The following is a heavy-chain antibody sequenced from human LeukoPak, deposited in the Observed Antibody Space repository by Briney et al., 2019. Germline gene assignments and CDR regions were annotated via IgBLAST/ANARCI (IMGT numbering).Heavy chain of an antibody. CDR2: ISYDGSNK. V-gene: IGHV3-30*01. CDR3: ARSPGTRDSY. CDR1: GFTFSSYA. D-gene: IGHD2-21*02. J-gene: IGHJ4*02. Sequence: PGGSLRLSCAASGFTFSSYAMHWVRQAPGKGLEWVAVISYDGSNKYYADSVKGRFTISRDNSKNTLYLQMNSLRAEDTAVYYCARSPGTRDSYWGQGTQVTVSS.